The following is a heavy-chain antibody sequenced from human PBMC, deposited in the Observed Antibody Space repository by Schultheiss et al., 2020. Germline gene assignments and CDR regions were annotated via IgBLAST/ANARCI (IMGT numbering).Heavy chain of an antibody. D-gene: IGHD2-15*01. CDR3: ARDRGCSGGSCYSFDC. J-gene: IGHJ4*02. CDR2: INHSGST. Sequence: GSLRLSCAVYGGSFSGYYWSWIRQAPGKGLEWIGEINHSGSTYYNPSLKSRVTISVNTSKNQFSLKLSSVTAADTAVYYCARDRGCSGGSCYSFDCWGQGTLVTVSS. CDR1: GGSFSGYY. V-gene: IGHV4-34*01.